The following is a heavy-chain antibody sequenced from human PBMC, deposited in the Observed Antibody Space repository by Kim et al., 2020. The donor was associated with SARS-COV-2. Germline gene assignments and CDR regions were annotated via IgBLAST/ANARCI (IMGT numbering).Heavy chain of an antibody. J-gene: IGHJ4*02. CDR1: GFAIGGYW. CDR3: ARDDGFRSIDH. Sequence: GGSLRLSCAASGFAIGGYWMAWLRQFPGKGLEWVANIKPDGSLKSYVDSVEGRFTVSRDNVKNSVYLQMDGLRPEDTAVYYCARDDGFRSIDHWGQGILVTVSS. V-gene: IGHV3-7*01. D-gene: IGHD6-25*01. CDR2: IKPDGSLK.